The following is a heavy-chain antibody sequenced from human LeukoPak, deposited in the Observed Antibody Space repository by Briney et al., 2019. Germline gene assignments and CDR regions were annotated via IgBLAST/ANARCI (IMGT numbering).Heavy chain of an antibody. J-gene: IGHJ3*02. CDR3: ARGRYYYDSSGYSNPHGAFDI. CDR1: GFTFSGYE. D-gene: IGHD3-22*01. V-gene: IGHV3-48*03. CDR2: IGSIPTSI. Sequence: PGGSLRLSCAASGFTFSGYEMNWVRQAPGKGLEWVSYIGSIPTSIYYADSVKGRFTISRDNAKNSLYLQMNSLRAEDTAVYYCARGRYYYDSSGYSNPHGAFDIWGQGTMVTVSS.